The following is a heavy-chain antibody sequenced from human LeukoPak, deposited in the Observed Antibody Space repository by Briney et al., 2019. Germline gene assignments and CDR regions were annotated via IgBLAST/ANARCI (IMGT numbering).Heavy chain of an antibody. J-gene: IGHJ4*02. Sequence: GRSLRLSCAASGFTFSSYGMHLVRQAPGKGLEWVAVISYDGSNKYYADSVKGRFTISRDNSKNTLYLQMNSLRAEDTAVYYCAKVSYAAAAGEHDYWGQGTLVTVSS. D-gene: IGHD6-13*01. CDR1: GFTFSSYG. CDR2: ISYDGSNK. V-gene: IGHV3-30*18. CDR3: AKVSYAAAAGEHDY.